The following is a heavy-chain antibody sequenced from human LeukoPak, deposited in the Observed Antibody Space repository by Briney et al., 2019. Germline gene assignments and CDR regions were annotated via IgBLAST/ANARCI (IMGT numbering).Heavy chain of an antibody. CDR2: IYTSGST. CDR1: GGSISSGSYY. CDR3: ARVYYDFWSGADYYYYYMDV. Sequence: ASETLSLTCTVSGGSISSGSYYWSWIRQPAGKGLEWIGRIYTSGSTNYNPSLKSRVTISVDTSKNQFSLKLSSVTAADTAVYYCARVYYDFWSGADYYYYYMDVWGKGTTVTVSS. J-gene: IGHJ6*03. D-gene: IGHD3-3*01. V-gene: IGHV4-61*02.